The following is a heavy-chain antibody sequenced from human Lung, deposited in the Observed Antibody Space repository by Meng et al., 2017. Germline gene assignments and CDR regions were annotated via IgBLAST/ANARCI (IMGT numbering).Heavy chain of an antibody. Sequence: VQLVQSGAEVKKPGASVKVSCKVSGYTFTSYPIYWVRQAPGQRPEWMGWINTGNGAAKYSQKFQGRVTMTRDTSASTAYMELSSLTSEDTATYYCASHPRELPSWGQGTLVTVSS. V-gene: IGHV1-3*04. J-gene: IGHJ4*02. CDR2: INTGNGAA. D-gene: IGHD1-26*01. CDR1: GYTFTSYP. CDR3: ASHPRELPS.